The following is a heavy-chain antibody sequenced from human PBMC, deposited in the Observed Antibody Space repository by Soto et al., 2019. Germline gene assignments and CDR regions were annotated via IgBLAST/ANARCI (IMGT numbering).Heavy chain of an antibody. CDR2: IWYDGSNE. CDR3: ARDYKTCPYNSGCLHHAFDV. J-gene: IGHJ3*01. CDR1: GFRFSGYA. Sequence: PGGSLRLSCAASGFRFSGYAMHWVRQAPGKGLEWVSVIWYDGSNENYADPVRGRFTISRDNSKNTLYLQVNSLRAEDTAVYYCARDYKTCPYNSGCLHHAFDVWGQGITVTVSS. V-gene: IGHV3-33*01. D-gene: IGHD6-19*01.